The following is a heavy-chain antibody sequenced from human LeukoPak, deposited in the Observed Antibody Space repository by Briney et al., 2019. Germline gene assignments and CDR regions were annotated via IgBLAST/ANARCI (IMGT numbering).Heavy chain of an antibody. D-gene: IGHD6-13*01. J-gene: IGHJ4*02. Sequence: GGSLRLSCAASGFTFSSYAMSWVRQAPGKGLEWVAVISYDGSNKYYADSVKGRFTISRDNSKNTLYLQMNSLRAEDTAVYYCARGAVERHSSSWYSDYWGQGTLVTVSP. CDR2: ISYDGSNK. CDR1: GFTFSSYA. CDR3: ARGAVERHSSSWYSDY. V-gene: IGHV3-30*01.